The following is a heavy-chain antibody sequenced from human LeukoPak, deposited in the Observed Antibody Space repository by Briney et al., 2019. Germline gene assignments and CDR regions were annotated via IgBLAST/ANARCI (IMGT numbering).Heavy chain of an antibody. CDR1: GYTFTSYG. D-gene: IGHD4-17*01. Sequence: ASVKVSCKASGYTFTSYGISWVRQAPGQGLEWMGWISAYNGNTNYAQKLQGRVTMTTDTSTSTAYMELRSLRSEDTAVYYCASYGTDYGDSHFDYWGQGTLVTVSS. V-gene: IGHV1-18*01. J-gene: IGHJ4*02. CDR3: ASYGTDYGDSHFDY. CDR2: ISAYNGNT.